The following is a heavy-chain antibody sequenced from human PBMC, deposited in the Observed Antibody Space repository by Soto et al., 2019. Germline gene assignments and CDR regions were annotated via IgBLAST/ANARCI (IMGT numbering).Heavy chain of an antibody. CDR2: ISSNGGST. CDR3: VKGGYCSGGSCYSDY. J-gene: IGHJ4*02. CDR1: GFAFSSYA. D-gene: IGHD2-15*01. Sequence: GGSLRLSCSASGFAFSSYAMHWVRQAPGKGLEYVSAISSNGGSTYYADSVKGRFTISRDNSKNTLYLQMSSLRAEDTAVYYCVKGGYCSGGSCYSDYWGQGTLVTVSS. V-gene: IGHV3-64D*08.